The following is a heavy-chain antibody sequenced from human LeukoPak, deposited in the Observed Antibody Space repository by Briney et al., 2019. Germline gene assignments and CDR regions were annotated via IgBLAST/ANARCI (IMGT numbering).Heavy chain of an antibody. J-gene: IGHJ1*01. CDR2: IYPGDSDT. CDR1: GYSFTSYW. Sequence: PGESPKISCKGSGYSFTSYWIGWVRQMPGKGLEWMGIIYPGDSDTRYSPSFQGQVTISADKSISTAYLQWSSLKASDTAMYYCARVEETYYYDSSGYQFQHWGQGTLVTVSS. CDR3: ARVEETYYYDSSGYQFQH. D-gene: IGHD3-22*01. V-gene: IGHV5-51*01.